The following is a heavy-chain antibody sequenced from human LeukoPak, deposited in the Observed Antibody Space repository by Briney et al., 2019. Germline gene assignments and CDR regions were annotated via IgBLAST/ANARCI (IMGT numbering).Heavy chain of an antibody. CDR2: ISGSGDST. CDR3: AKIRAPSGWFNSDY. D-gene: IGHD6-19*01. J-gene: IGHJ4*02. V-gene: IGHV3-23*01. Sequence: GGSLRLSCAASGFTFSNYVMSWVRQAPGKGLEWVSGISGSGDSTYYADSMKGRFTISRDNSKNTLYLQMNSLRVEDTAAYYCAKIRAPSGWFNSDYWGQGTLVTVSS. CDR1: GFTFSNYV.